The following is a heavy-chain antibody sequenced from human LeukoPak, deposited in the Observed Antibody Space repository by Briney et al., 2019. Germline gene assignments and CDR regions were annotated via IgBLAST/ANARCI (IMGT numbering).Heavy chain of an antibody. Sequence: GRSLRLSCAASGFTFSSYAMHWVRQAPGKGLEWVAVISYDGSNKYYADSVKGRFTISRDNSKNTLYLQMNSLRAEDTAVYYCATWRSGMLDYWGQGTLVTVSS. CDR2: ISYDGSNK. D-gene: IGHD3-3*01. CDR3: ATWRSGMLDY. J-gene: IGHJ4*02. V-gene: IGHV3-30-3*01. CDR1: GFTFSSYA.